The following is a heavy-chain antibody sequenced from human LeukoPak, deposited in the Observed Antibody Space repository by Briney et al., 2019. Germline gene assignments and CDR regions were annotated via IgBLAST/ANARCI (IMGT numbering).Heavy chain of an antibody. CDR3: AKDSSSHYYFDY. J-gene: IGHJ4*02. D-gene: IGHD6-13*01. Sequence: GGSLRLSCGTSGFTFSSYGMHWVRQAPGKGLEWVAVISCDGSNKYYADSVKGRFTISRDNSKNTLYLQMNSLRAEDTAVYYCAKDSSSHYYFDYWGQGTLVTVSS. CDR1: GFTFSSYG. V-gene: IGHV3-30*18. CDR2: ISCDGSNK.